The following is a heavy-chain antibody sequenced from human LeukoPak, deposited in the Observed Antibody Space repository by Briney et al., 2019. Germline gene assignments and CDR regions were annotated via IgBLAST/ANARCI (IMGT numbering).Heavy chain of an antibody. J-gene: IGHJ5*02. V-gene: IGHV4-39*01. CDR1: GGSISSATFY. Sequence: SETLSLTCSVSGGSISSATFYWGWIRQPPGMGLEWIGSTFSGGNAYHNPSLKSRVTISVDTSKNQFSLKLISVTAADTAVYYCVRLLPSSGYVLGDWFDPWGQGTLVTVSS. CDR2: TFSGGNA. CDR3: VRLLPSSGYVLGDWFDP. D-gene: IGHD3-22*01.